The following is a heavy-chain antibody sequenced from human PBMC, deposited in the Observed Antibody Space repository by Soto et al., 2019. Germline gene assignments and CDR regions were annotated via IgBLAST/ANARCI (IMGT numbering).Heavy chain of an antibody. CDR1: GYTFTSYY. D-gene: IGHD3-3*01. CDR3: ARDRRDFWSGPTERYYYYMDV. CDR2: INPSGGST. V-gene: IGHV1-46*01. Sequence: ASVKVSCKASGYTFTSYYMHWVRQAPGQGLEWMGIINPSGGSTSYAQKFQGRVTMTRDTSTSTVYMELSSLRSEDTAVYYCARDRRDFWSGPTERYYYYMDVWGKGTTVTVSS. J-gene: IGHJ6*03.